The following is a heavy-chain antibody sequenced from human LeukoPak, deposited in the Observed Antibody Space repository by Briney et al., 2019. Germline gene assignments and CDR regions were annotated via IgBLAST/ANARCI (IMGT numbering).Heavy chain of an antibody. D-gene: IGHD2-8*02. J-gene: IGHJ5*02. V-gene: IGHV1-18*01. CDR1: GYTFTSYS. Sequence: ASVKVSCKASGYTFTSYSISWVRQAPGQGPEWMGWISAYNGNTNYAQKLQGRVTMTTDTSTSTAYMELRSLRSDDTAVYYCARVTILVATGTDWFDPWGQGTLVTVSS. CDR2: ISAYNGNT. CDR3: ARVTILVATGTDWFDP.